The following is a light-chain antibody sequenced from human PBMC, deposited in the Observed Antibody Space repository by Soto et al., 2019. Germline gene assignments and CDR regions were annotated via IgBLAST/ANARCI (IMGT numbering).Light chain of an antibody. Sequence: DIQMTQSPSPLSASVGDRVDITCRTSQSVSSYLNWYQAKPGKAPKLLIYEASNLESGVASWVSGSGSVTYFTLTISSLQPEDSESYYCQQRYSTTPFTFGPVTRV. CDR2: EAS. CDR1: QSVSSY. J-gene: IGKJ3*01. V-gene: IGKV1-39*01. CDR3: QQRYSTTPFT.